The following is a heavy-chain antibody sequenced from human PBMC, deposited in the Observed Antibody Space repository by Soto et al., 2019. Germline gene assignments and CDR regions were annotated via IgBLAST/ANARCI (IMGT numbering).Heavy chain of an antibody. D-gene: IGHD6-25*01. J-gene: IGHJ5*02. V-gene: IGHV3-21*01. CDR2: ISSNSAYI. CDR3: TRDASRDRSARGWFDP. CDR1: GFTFRSFT. Sequence: LRLSCAASGFTFRSFTRNWVRQAPGKGLEWGSTISSNSAYIYYTDALRGRFTISRDNAKNSLHLQMNSLRAEDTAVYYCTRDASRDRSARGWFDPWGPGTLVTVSS.